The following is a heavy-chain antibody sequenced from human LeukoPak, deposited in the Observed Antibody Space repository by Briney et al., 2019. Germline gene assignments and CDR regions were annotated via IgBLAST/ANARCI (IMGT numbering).Heavy chain of an antibody. CDR1: GFTFSGYS. J-gene: IGHJ5*02. CDR3: ARAPATIFGVVPGGWFDP. Sequence: GGSLRLSCAASGFTFSGYSMNWVRQAPGKGLEWLSYITSSSSTIYYADSVKGRFTISRDNAKNSLYLQMNSLRAEDTAVYYCARAPATIFGVVPGGWFDPWGQGTLLTVSS. CDR2: ITSSSSTI. V-gene: IGHV3-48*01. D-gene: IGHD3-3*01.